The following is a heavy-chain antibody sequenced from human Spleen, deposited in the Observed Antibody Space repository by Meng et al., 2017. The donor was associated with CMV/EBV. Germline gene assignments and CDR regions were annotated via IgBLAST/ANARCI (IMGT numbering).Heavy chain of an antibody. D-gene: IGHD1-26*01. CDR1: GSTFSSYD. Sequence: EASGSTFSSYDINWVRQATGQGLEWMGWMNPHSGNKGYAQNFQGRITITRNTPRNTVYMELSSLESEDTAVYYSARGIVGATPNFDYWGQGTLVTVSS. CDR2: MNPHSGNK. V-gene: IGHV1-8*03. J-gene: IGHJ4*02. CDR3: ARGIVGATPNFDY.